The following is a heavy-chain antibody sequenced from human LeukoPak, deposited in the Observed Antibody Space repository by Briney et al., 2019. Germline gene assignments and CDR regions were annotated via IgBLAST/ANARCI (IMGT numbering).Heavy chain of an antibody. J-gene: IGHJ4*02. D-gene: IGHD2-8*02. CDR3: ARDGAMVVSLYYFDY. CDR1: GYTFTGYY. V-gene: IGHV1-2*02. Sequence: ASVKVSCKASGYTFTGYYMHWVRQAPGQGLEWLGWINPNSGGTNYAQKFQGGVTMTRDTSTSTVYMELSSLRSEDTAVYYCARDGAMVVSLYYFDYWGQGTLVTVSS. CDR2: INPNSGGT.